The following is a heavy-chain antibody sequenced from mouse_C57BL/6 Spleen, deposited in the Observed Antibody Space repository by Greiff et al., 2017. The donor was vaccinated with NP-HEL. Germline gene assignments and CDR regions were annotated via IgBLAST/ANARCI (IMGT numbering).Heavy chain of an antibody. D-gene: IGHD2-5*01. J-gene: IGHJ1*03. CDR2: INPSNGGT. CDR1: GYTFTSYW. Sequence: QVQLKQPGTELVKPGASVKLSCKASGYTFTSYWMHWVKQRPGQGLEWIGNINPSNGGTNYNEKFKSKATLTVDKSSSTAYMQLSSLTSEDSAVYYCARSSNYGYWYFDVWGTGTTVTVSS. V-gene: IGHV1-53*01. CDR3: ARSSNYGYWYFDV.